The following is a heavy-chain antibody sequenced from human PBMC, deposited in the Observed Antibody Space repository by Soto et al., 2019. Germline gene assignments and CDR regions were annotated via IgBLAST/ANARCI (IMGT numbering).Heavy chain of an antibody. CDR2: IDHSGST. Sequence: QVQLQESGPGLVKPSQTLSLTCTVSGGSISSGDYYWSWIRQPPGKGLEWIGYIDHSGSTYYNPSRKCRVTSTVDTSKYQFSQKLSSVTAAYTAVYYCARERPDGARLDRWGQGTLVTFSS. V-gene: IGHV4-30-4*01. CDR1: GGSISSGDYY. D-gene: IGHD6-6*01. CDR3: ARERPDGARLDR. J-gene: IGHJ5*02.